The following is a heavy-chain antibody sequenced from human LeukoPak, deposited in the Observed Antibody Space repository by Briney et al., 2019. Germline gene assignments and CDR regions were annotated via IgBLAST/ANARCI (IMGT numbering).Heavy chain of an antibody. D-gene: IGHD6-19*01. J-gene: IGHJ3*02. V-gene: IGHV3-74*01. CDR1: GFTFSSYW. CDR3: ARRGAVAGAFDI. Sequence: GGSLRLSCAASGFTFSSYWMHWVRQAPGKGLVWVSRINSDGSSTSYADSVKGRFTISRDNAKNTLYLQMNSLRAEDTAVYYCARRGAVAGAFDIWGQGTKVTVSS. CDR2: INSDGSST.